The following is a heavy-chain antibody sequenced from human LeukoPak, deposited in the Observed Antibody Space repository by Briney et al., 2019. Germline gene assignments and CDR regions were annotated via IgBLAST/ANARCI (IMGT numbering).Heavy chain of an antibody. J-gene: IGHJ4*02. Sequence: SETLSLTCTVSGGYIGSYYWTWIRQPPGKGLEWIGYIYSSGTTNYSPSLKSRLTISIDTSKNQFSLKLSSVTAADTAVYYCARGGYCGGDCYFYYWGQGTLVTVSS. CDR3: ARGGYCGGDCYFYY. CDR2: IYSSGTT. CDR1: GGYIGSYY. D-gene: IGHD2-21*02. V-gene: IGHV4-59*08.